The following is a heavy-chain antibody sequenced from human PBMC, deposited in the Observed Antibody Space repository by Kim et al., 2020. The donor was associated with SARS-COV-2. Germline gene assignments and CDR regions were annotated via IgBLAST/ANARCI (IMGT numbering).Heavy chain of an antibody. CDR1: GFTFSGYA. D-gene: IGHD3-16*01. CDR2: ISYDGSNK. Sequence: GGALRLSCAASGFTFSGYAMHWVRQAPGKGLEWVAVISYDGSNKYSADSVQGRFTISSANYKTTMYLQMNILRAEDTAVYYCSRAGGLNWFDPWGQGTLV. CDR3: SRAGGLNWFDP. V-gene: IGHV3-30*04. J-gene: IGHJ5*02.